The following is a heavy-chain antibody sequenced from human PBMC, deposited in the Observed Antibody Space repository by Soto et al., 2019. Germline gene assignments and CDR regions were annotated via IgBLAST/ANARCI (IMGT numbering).Heavy chain of an antibody. J-gene: IGHJ4*02. CDR1: GYTFNTYF. V-gene: IGHV1-18*01. Sequence: HVQLVQSGGELKKPGASVKVSCNTSGYTFNTYFITWVRQAPGQGLEWMGWISPHNGNTNYAEKFPGRVTMTADTITKTAYMELRNLRIDDTAVYYCARDPGNSFDYWGQGTPVTVSS. CDR3: ARDPGNSFDY. CDR2: ISPHNGNT.